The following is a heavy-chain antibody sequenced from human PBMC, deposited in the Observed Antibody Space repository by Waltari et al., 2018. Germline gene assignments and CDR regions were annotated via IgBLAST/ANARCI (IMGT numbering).Heavy chain of an antibody. D-gene: IGHD3-3*01. Sequence: QVQLQESGPGLVKPSETLSLTCTVSGGSISSYYWSWIRQPAGKGLEWIGRNDTSGGTNYTPSLKRRVTMSVDTSKNQFSLMLSSVTAADTAVYYCARDRYDFAFDYWGQGTLVTVSS. CDR1: GGSISSYY. V-gene: IGHV4-4*07. CDR2: NDTSGGT. J-gene: IGHJ4*02. CDR3: ARDRYDFAFDY.